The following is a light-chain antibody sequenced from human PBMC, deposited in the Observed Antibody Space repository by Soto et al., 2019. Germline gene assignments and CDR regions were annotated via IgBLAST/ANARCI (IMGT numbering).Light chain of an antibody. V-gene: IGLV1-40*01. CDR3: QSYDSSLSSWV. CDR2: GNI. J-gene: IGLJ3*02. CDR1: SSNIGAGYD. Sequence: QPVLTQPPSVSGAPGQRVTISCTGSSSNIGAGYDVHWYQQVPGTAPKLLIYGNINRPSGVPDRFSGSKSGTSASLAITGLQAEDEADYYCQSYDSSLSSWVFGGGTKLTVL.